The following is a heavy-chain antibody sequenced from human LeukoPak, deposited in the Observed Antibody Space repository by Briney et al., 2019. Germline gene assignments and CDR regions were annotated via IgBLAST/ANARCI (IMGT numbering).Heavy chain of an antibody. CDR1: GFTVSSDY. Sequence: GGSLRLSCAASGFTVSSDYMSWVRQAPGKGLEWVSVIYSGGSTYYADSVKGRFTISRDKSKNTVYLQMNSLRFEDTAMYYCARNWFDPWGQGTLVTVSP. J-gene: IGHJ5*02. V-gene: IGHV3-53*05. CDR3: ARNWFDP. CDR2: IYSGGST.